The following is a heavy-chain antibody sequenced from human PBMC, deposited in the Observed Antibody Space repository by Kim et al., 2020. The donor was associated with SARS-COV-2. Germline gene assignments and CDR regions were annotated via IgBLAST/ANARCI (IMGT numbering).Heavy chain of an antibody. CDR2: ISYDGSNK. V-gene: IGHV3-30*04. D-gene: IGHD5-18*01. CDR3: ARTGSRIQLWLWGFDY. J-gene: IGHJ4*02. CDR1: GFTFSSYA. Sequence: GGSLRLSCAASGFTFSSYAMHWVRQAPGKGLEWVAVISYDGSNKYYADSVKGRFTISRDNSKNTLYLQMNSLRAEDTAVYYCARTGSRIQLWLWGFDYWGQGTLVTVSS.